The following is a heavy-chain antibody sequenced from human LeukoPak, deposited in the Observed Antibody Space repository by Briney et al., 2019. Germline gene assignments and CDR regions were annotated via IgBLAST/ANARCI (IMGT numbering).Heavy chain of an antibody. CDR2: IYSGGST. J-gene: IGHJ4*02. Sequence: GGSLRLSCAASGFTVSNNYMSWVRQAPGKGLEWVSVIYSGGSTYYADSVKGRFTISRDSSKNTLYLQMNSLRGEDTAVYYCARVFGSSSCPDYWGQGTLVTVSS. D-gene: IGHD6-13*01. V-gene: IGHV3-53*01. CDR1: GFTVSNNY. CDR3: ARVFGSSSCPDY.